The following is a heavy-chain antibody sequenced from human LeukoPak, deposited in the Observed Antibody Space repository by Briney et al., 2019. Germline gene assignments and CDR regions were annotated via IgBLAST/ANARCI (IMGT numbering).Heavy chain of an antibody. Sequence: PGRSLRLSCAASGFTFSNCAMHWVRQAPGKGLEWVALISYDGSNIFYADSVKGRFTISRDNSKNTPYLQMNSLRVEDTALYYCAREMTTVVGKNFDYWGQGTLVTVSS. J-gene: IGHJ4*02. CDR2: ISYDGSNI. V-gene: IGHV3-30-3*01. D-gene: IGHD4-23*01. CDR1: GFTFSNCA. CDR3: AREMTTVVGKNFDY.